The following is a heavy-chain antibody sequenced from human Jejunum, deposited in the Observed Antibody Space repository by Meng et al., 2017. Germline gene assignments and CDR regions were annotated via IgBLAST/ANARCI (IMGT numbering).Heavy chain of an antibody. V-gene: IGHV3-48*03. CDR3: VRETYDSGNYYPRWFDP. Sequence: GESLKISCAASGFTFSNYDMNWVRQAPGKGPEWISFISSTGHTIYYADSVKGRFTISRDNAKNSLQLQMNSLRAEDTAVYSCVRETYDSGNYYPRWFDPWGQGTLVTVSS. J-gene: IGHJ5*02. CDR1: GFTFSNYD. D-gene: IGHD3-10*01. CDR2: ISSTGHTI.